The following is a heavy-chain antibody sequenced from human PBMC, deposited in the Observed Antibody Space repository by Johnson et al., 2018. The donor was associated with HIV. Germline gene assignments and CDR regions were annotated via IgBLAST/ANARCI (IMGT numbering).Heavy chain of an antibody. CDR1: GFTFSSYA. J-gene: IGHJ3*02. CDR3: AKGSRGSYLYDAFDI. CDR2: IKQDGSEK. D-gene: IGHD1-26*01. V-gene: IGHV3-7*03. Sequence: VQLVESGGGLVQPGGSLRLSCAASGFTFSSYAMSWVRQAPGRGLERVANIKQDGSEKYYVDSVKGRFTISRDNAKNSLYSLYVQMNSQRADDTAVYYCAKGSRGSYLYDAFDIWGQGTMVTVSS.